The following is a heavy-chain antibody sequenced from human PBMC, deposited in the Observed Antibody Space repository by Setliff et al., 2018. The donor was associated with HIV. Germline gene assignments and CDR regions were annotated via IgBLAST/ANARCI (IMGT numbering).Heavy chain of an antibody. CDR1: GTTAGSNY. J-gene: IGHJ5*02. V-gene: IGHV3-66*01. CDR3: ARGAPIQLWFDQ. Sequence: GGSLRLSCAVSGTTAGSNYISWVRQAPGKGLEWVSVLYSGGSRYYADSVKGRFTISRDRSKNTLYLQMNSLRAEDTAVYNCARGAPIQLWFDQWGQGTLVTVSS. D-gene: IGHD4-4*01. CDR2: LYSGGSR.